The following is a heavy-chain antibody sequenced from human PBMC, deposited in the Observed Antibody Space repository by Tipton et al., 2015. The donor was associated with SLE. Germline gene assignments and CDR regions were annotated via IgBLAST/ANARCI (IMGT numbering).Heavy chain of an antibody. CDR3: ATRFLTGDLGDAFDI. V-gene: IGHV4-39*07. CDR2: IYYSGGT. Sequence: TLSLTCTVSGGSISSSSYYWGWIRQPPGKGLEWIGSIYYSGGTYYNPSLKSRVTIPVDTSKNQFSLKLSSVTAADTAVYYCATRFLTGDLGDAFDIWGQGTMVTVSS. CDR1: GGSISSSSYY. D-gene: IGHD7-27*01. J-gene: IGHJ3*02.